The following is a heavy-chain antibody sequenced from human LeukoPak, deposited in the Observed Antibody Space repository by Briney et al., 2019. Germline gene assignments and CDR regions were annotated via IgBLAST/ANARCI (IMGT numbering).Heavy chain of an antibody. CDR2: IYDSGGT. Sequence: SETLSLTCTVSGGSISGYTWSWIRQPPGKRLEWLGYIYDSGGTNYNPSLKSRVTISVDKSKNQFSLKLSSVTAADTAVYYCARGGYIYGYWGQGTLVSVSS. J-gene: IGHJ4*02. CDR3: ARGGYIYGY. V-gene: IGHV4-59*01. D-gene: IGHD5-18*01. CDR1: GGSISGYT.